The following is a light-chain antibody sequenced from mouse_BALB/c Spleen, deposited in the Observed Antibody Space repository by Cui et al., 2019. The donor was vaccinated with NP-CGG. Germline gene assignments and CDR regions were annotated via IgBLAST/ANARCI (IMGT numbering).Light chain of an antibody. J-gene: IGLJ1*01. CDR1: TGAVTTSNY. CDR3: ALWYSNHWV. CDR2: GTN. V-gene: IGLV1*01. Sequence: QAVVTQESARTTSPGETVTFTCRSSTGAVTTSNYANWVQEKPDHLFTGLIGGTNNRAPGVPARFSGSLIGDKAALTITGAQTDDEAIYFCALWYSNHWVFGGGTKLTVL.